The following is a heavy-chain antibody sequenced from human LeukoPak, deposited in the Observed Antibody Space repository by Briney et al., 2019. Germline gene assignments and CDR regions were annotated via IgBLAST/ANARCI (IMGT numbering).Heavy chain of an antibody. CDR1: GGSFSGYY. CDR2: IYYSGST. CDR3: ARLYYDFWSGYPAYFDY. J-gene: IGHJ4*02. Sequence: SETLSLTCAVYGGSFSGYYWSWIRQPPGKGLEWIGYIYYSGSTNYNPSLKSRVTISVDTSKNQFSLKPSSVTAADTAVYYCARLYYDFWSGYPAYFDYWGQGTLVTVSS. D-gene: IGHD3-3*01. V-gene: IGHV4-59*08.